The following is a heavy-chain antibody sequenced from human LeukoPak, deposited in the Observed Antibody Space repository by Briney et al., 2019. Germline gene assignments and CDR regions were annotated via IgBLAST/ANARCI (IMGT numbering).Heavy chain of an antibody. J-gene: IGHJ4*02. CDR1: GFTFSDYY. CDR2: ISGSGGST. Sequence: GGSLRLSCAASGFTFSDYYMSWIRQAPGKGLEWVSAISGSGGSTYYADSVKGRFTISRDNSKNTLYLQMNSLRAEDTAVYYCATSSTSRRFNDYWGQGTLVTVSS. D-gene: IGHD2-2*01. V-gene: IGHV3-23*01. CDR3: ATSSTSRRFNDY.